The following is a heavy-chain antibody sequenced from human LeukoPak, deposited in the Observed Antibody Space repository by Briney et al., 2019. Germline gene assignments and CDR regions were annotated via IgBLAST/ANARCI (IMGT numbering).Heavy chain of an antibody. V-gene: IGHV4-34*01. CDR2: INHSGST. Sequence: TSSETLSLTCAVYGGSFSGYYWSWIRQPPGKGLEWIGEINHSGSTNYNPSLKSRVTISVDTCKNQFSLKLSSVTAADTAVYYCARGRYSSSWYLPTWFDPWGQGTLVTVSS. D-gene: IGHD6-13*01. CDR1: GGSFSGYY. CDR3: ARGRYSSSWYLPTWFDP. J-gene: IGHJ5*02.